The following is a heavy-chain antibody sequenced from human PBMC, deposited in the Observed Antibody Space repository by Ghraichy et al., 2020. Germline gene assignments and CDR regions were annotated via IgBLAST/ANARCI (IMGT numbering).Heavy chain of an antibody. D-gene: IGHD3-22*01. V-gene: IGHV3-23*01. CDR1: GFTFSKYA. CDR2: ISDSGGST. J-gene: IGHJ4*02. CDR3: AKALGGYSD. Sequence: GGSLRLSCAASGFTFSKYAMSCVRQAPGKGLEWVSGISDSGGSTYYADSVKGRFTSSRDNSKNTLYLQMNSLRAEDTAVYYCAKALGGYSDWGQGTLVTVSS.